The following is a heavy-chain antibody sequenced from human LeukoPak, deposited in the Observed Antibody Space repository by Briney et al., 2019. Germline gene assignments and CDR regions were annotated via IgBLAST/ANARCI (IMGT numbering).Heavy chain of an antibody. CDR1: GGTFSSYT. J-gene: IGHJ6*03. D-gene: IGHD3-3*01. V-gene: IGHV1-69*04. Sequence: SVKVSCKASGGTFSSYTISWVRQAPGQGLEWMGRIIPILGIANYAQKFQGRVTITADKSTSTAYMELSSLRPEDTAVYYCAREGLDFWSGYYPSRGYYYYMDVWGKGTTVTVSS. CDR2: IIPILGIA. CDR3: AREGLDFWSGYYPSRGYYYYMDV.